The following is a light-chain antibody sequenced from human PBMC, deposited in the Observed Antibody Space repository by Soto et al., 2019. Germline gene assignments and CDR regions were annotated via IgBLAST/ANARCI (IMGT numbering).Light chain of an antibody. CDR2: VNT. CDR1: SSKIGAIYG. V-gene: IGLV1-40*01. Sequence: QSVLTQPPSVSGAPGRGVTISCTGSSSKIGAIYGVHWYQQLPGTAPKLLIYVNTNRPSGVPDRFSASKSGTSASLAITGLQAEDEADYYCQSYDDSLSAFVFGTGTKVTVL. J-gene: IGLJ1*01. CDR3: QSYDDSLSAFV.